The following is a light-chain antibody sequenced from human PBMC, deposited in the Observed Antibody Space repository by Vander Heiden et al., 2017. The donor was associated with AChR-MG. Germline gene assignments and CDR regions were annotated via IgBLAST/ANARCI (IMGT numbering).Light chain of an antibody. Sequence: AIQMTQSPSSLSASVGDRVTITCRASQGVRNDFGWYQQKAGKAPKLLIYGASIVQSGVPSRYSGSGSDTDFTLTISSLQPEDFATYYCLQDHNYPLTFGGGTKVEIK. J-gene: IGKJ4*01. CDR2: GAS. CDR3: LQDHNYPLT. V-gene: IGKV1-6*01. CDR1: QGVRND.